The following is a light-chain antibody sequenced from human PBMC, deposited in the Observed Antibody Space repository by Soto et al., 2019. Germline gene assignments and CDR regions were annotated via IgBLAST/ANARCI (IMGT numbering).Light chain of an antibody. Sequence: DIQITQSPSSLSGYLGHRGTTTFRASQSINNYLSWYQQKPGKAPNLLIFGASTLQSGVPSRFSGSGSGTDFTLTISSLQPEDFATYSCIQSYRTPLTFGGGTKVDIK. J-gene: IGKJ4*01. CDR1: QSINNY. CDR3: IQSYRTPLT. CDR2: GAS. V-gene: IGKV1-39*01.